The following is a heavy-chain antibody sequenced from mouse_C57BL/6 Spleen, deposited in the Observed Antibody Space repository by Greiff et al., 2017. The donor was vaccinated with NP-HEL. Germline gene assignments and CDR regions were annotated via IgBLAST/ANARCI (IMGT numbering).Heavy chain of an antibody. CDR2: IHPNSGST. J-gene: IGHJ3*01. V-gene: IGHV1-64*01. CDR3: AREGRGFAY. Sequence: QVQLQQPGAELVKPGASVKLSCKASGYTFTSYWMHWVKQRPGQGLEWIGMIHPNSGSTNYNEKFKSKATLTVDKSSSTAYMQLSRLTSEDSAGYYCAREGRGFAYWGQGTLVTVSA. D-gene: IGHD3-3*01. CDR1: GYTFTSYW.